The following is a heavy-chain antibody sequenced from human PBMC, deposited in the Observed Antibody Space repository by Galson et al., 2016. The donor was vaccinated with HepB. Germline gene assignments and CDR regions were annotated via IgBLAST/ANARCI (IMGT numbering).Heavy chain of an antibody. J-gene: IGHJ4*02. Sequence: SLRLSCAASGFTFSNYAMSWVRQAPGKGLEWVSTIGGSGGNVYIGDSVKGRFTISRDNSKNTLWLQMDSLRAEDTAVYFCAKLIRTGSIGSDSWGQGTLVTVSS. V-gene: IGHV3-23*01. CDR1: GFTFSNYA. CDR2: IGGSGGNV. D-gene: IGHD5-12*01. CDR3: AKLIRTGSIGSDS.